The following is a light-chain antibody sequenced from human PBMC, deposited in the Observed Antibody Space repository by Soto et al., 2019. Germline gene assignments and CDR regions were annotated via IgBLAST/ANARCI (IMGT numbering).Light chain of an antibody. CDR1: QSIGNW. CDR3: QQYNSYSGT. V-gene: IGKV1-5*03. J-gene: IGKJ1*01. CDR2: KAS. Sequence: DIQMTQSPSTLSASVGDRVTITCRASQSIGNWLAWHQQKPGKAPKLLIYKASSLESGVPSRFSGSGSGTQFTLTISSLQPDDFVTYYCQQYNSYSGTFGQGTKVEIK.